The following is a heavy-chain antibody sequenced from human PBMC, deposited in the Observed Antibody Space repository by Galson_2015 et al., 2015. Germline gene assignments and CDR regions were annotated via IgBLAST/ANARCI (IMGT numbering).Heavy chain of an antibody. V-gene: IGHV1-69*13. CDR2: LLPIYGTP. Sequence: SVKVSCKASGGTFSIFAISWVRQAPGQRLEWMRGLLPIYGTPNYAQKFQGRVTITADESTSTAYLELSSLTSEDTAVFYCATSNADVYCSGGSCYLDSCAHGTLVTVSS. CDR3: ATSNADVYCSGGSCYLDS. D-gene: IGHD2-15*01. CDR1: GGTFSIFA. J-gene: IGHJ4*01.